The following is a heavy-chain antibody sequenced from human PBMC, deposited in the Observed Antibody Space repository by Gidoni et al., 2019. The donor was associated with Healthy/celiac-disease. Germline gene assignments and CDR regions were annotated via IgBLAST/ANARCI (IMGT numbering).Heavy chain of an antibody. V-gene: IGHV3-23*01. J-gene: IGHJ4*02. D-gene: IGHD6-19*01. CDR1: GFTFGSFA. Sequence: EVQLLESGGGLVQPGGSLRLCGSASGFTFGSFAMSWVRQAPGKGLGWVSAISGSGGSTYYADSVKGRFTISRDNSKNTLYLQMNSLRAEDTAVYYCAKEPLEQWLVLADYWGQGTLVTVSS. CDR3: AKEPLEQWLVLADY. CDR2: ISGSGGST.